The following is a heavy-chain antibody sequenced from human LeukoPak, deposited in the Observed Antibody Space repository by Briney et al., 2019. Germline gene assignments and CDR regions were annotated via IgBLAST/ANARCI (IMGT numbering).Heavy chain of an antibody. J-gene: IGHJ4*02. CDR1: GFTFSSYA. CDR3: AKGRDRTSSQGITIFGVVLPLFDY. D-gene: IGHD3-3*01. V-gene: IGHV3-23*01. Sequence: GGSLRLSRAASGFTFSSYAMSWVRQAPGKGLEWVSAISGSGGSTYYADSVKGRFTISRDNSKNTLYLQMNSLRAEDTAVYYCAKGRDRTSSQGITIFGVVLPLFDYWGQGTLVTVSS. CDR2: ISGSGGST.